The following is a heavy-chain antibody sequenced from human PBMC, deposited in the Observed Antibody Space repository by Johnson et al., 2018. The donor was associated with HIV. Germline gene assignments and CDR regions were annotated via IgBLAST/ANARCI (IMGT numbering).Heavy chain of an antibody. J-gene: IGHJ3*02. Sequence: VQLVESGGGVVQPGRSLRLSCAASGFTFSSYAMSWVRQAPGKGLEWVSAISGSGGSTYYADSVKGRFTISRDNSENTLYLQMKSLKSEDTAVYFCTTEWGGSFDIWGQGTVVTVSS. CDR2: ISGSGGST. D-gene: IGHD3-16*01. CDR1: GFTFSSYA. V-gene: IGHV3-23*04. CDR3: TTEWGGSFDI.